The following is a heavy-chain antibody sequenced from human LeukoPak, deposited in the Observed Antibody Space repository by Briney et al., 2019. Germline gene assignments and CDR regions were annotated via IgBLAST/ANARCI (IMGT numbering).Heavy chain of an antibody. Sequence: ASVKVSCKTSGFTFTTHDINWVRQAPGQGLEWMGWISAYNGNTNYAQKLQGRVTMTTDTSTSTAYMELRSLRSDDTAVYYCARDSGSYPSGYYFDYWGQGTLVTVSS. CDR2: ISAYNGNT. CDR3: ARDSGSYPSGYYFDY. CDR1: GFTFTTHD. D-gene: IGHD1-26*01. J-gene: IGHJ4*02. V-gene: IGHV1-18*01.